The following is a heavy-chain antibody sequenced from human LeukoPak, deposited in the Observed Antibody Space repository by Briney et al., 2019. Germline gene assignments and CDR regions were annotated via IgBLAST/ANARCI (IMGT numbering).Heavy chain of an antibody. CDR2: ISSSSSYI. D-gene: IGHD3-22*01. CDR3: ATYYYDSSGYYAYFDY. CDR1: GFTLSSYS. J-gene: IGHJ4*02. Sequence: GGSLTLSCAASGFTLSSYSMNWVRQAPGNGLEWVSSISSSSSYIYYADSVKGRFTISRDNAKNSLYLQINSLRAEDTAVYYCATYYYDSSGYYAYFDYWGQGTLVTVSS. V-gene: IGHV3-21*01.